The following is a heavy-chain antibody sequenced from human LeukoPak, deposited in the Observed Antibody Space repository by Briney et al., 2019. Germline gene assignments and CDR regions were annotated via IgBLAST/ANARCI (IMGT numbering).Heavy chain of an antibody. CDR2: IIPIFGTA. D-gene: IGHD3-16*02. J-gene: IGHJ4*02. CDR3: ARTPYVWGSYRYYFDY. Sequence: SVKVSCKASGGTFSSYAISWVRQAPGQGLEWMGGIIPIFGTANYAQKFQDRVTITADESTSTAYMELSSLRSEDTAVYYCARTPYVWGSYRYYFDYWGQGTLVTVSS. V-gene: IGHV1-69*13. CDR1: GGTFSSYA.